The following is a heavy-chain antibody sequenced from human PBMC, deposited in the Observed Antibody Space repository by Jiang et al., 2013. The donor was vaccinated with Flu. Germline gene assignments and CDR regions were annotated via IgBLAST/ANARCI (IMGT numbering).Heavy chain of an antibody. V-gene: IGHV3-15*01. J-gene: IGHJ4*02. Sequence: LSCEASGFTFSDAWMSWVRQAPGKGLEWVGRVKSKTDGGTTDYAAPVKGRFTISRDDSKNTLYLQMNSLKTEDTAVYYCAARIYNSNWQVDFDYWGQGTLVTVSS. CDR1: GFTFSDAW. CDR3: AARIYNSNWQVDFDY. D-gene: IGHD6-13*01. CDR2: VKSKTDGGTT.